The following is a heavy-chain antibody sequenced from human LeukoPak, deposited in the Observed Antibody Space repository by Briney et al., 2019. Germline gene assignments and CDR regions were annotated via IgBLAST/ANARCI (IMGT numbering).Heavy chain of an antibody. Sequence: GGSLRLSCAASGFTFSSYSTNWVRQAPGKGLEWVSYISSSGSTIYYADSVKGRFTISRDNAKSSLYLQMNSLRAEDTAVYYCAELGITMIGGVWGKGTTVTISS. CDR2: ISSSGSTI. CDR3: AELGITMIGGV. CDR1: GFTFSSYS. D-gene: IGHD3-10*02. J-gene: IGHJ6*04. V-gene: IGHV3-48*04.